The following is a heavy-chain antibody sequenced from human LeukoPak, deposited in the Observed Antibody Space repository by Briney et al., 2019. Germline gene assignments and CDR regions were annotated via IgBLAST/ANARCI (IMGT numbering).Heavy chain of an antibody. V-gene: IGHV1-18*01. J-gene: IGHJ4*02. CDR2: ISTYTGNS. D-gene: IGHD4-17*01. CDR3: ARTMTTMTTHGELDF. Sequence: AAVKVSCKASGYTFINYVLTGVRQAPGQGRVWMGRISTYTGNSKYAQKFQDRVTMTTDTSTSIAYMELSNLSSDDTAVYYCARTMTTMTTHGELDFWGQGTLVTVSS. CDR1: GYTFINYV.